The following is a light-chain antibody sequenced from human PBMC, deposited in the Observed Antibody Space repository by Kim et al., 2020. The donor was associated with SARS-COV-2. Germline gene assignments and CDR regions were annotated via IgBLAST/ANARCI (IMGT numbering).Light chain of an antibody. Sequence: ALGQTVRITCQGDSLRSYYASWYQQEPGQAPILVIYGKNNRPSGIPDRFSGSSSGNTASLTITGTQAGDEAYYYCNSRDSNDNVVFGGGTQLTVL. CDR2: GKN. CDR3: NSRDSNDNVV. J-gene: IGLJ2*01. V-gene: IGLV3-19*01. CDR1: SLRSYY.